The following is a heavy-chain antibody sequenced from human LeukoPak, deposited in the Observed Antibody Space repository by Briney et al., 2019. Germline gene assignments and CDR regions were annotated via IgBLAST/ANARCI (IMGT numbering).Heavy chain of an antibody. CDR1: GGSISSYY. J-gene: IGHJ5*02. CDR3: ARRQWLIGLRFDP. D-gene: IGHD6-19*01. CDR2: IYYSGST. V-gene: IGHV4-59*12. Sequence: SETLSLTCTVSGGSISSYYWSWIRQPPGQGLEWSGYIYYSGSTNYNPSLKSRVTISVDTSKNQFSLKLSSVTAADTAVYYCARRQWLIGLRFDPWGQGTLVTVSS.